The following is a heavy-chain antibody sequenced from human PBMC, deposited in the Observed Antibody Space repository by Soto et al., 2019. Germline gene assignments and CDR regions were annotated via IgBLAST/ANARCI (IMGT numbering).Heavy chain of an antibody. D-gene: IGHD1-1*01. CDR2: MSHSGGT. J-gene: IGHJ3*02. CDR3: ARVERGTATTVVDAFDI. V-gene: IGHV4-34*01. Sequence: QVQLQQWGAGLLKPSETLSLTCAVFGGSVNSGNYYWRWIRQPPGKGLEWIGEMSHSGGTHFNPSLKSRVTRSVDTSKNQFSLKMSSVTAADTALYYCARVERGTATTVVDAFDIWGPGTMVTVSS. CDR1: GGSVNSGNYY.